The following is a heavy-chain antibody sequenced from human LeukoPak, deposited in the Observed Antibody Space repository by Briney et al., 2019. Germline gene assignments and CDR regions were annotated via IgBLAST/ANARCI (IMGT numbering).Heavy chain of an antibody. CDR2: ISSSSSYI. CDR3: ASDQSIGTDLRYFFDY. CDR1: GFTLSSYA. J-gene: IGHJ4*02. V-gene: IGHV3-21*01. Sequence: GGSLRLSCAASGFTLSSYAMSWVRQAPGKGLEWVSSISSSSSYIYYADSVKGRFTISRDNAKNSLYLQMNSLRDEDTAVYYCASDQSIGTDLRYFFDYWGQGTLVTVSS. D-gene: IGHD3-9*01.